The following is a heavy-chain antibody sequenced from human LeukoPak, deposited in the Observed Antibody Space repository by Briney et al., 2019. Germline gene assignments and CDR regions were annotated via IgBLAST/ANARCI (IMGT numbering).Heavy chain of an antibody. J-gene: IGHJ5*02. CDR3: AKDCIAAAGSSPFDP. Sequence: GGSLRLSCAASGFTFSSYAMSWVRQAPGKGLEWVSAISGSGGSTYYADSVKGRFTISRDNSKNTLYLQMNILRAEDTAVYYCAKDCIAAAGSSPFDPWGQGTLVTVSS. CDR2: ISGSGGST. D-gene: IGHD6-13*01. CDR1: GFTFSSYA. V-gene: IGHV3-23*01.